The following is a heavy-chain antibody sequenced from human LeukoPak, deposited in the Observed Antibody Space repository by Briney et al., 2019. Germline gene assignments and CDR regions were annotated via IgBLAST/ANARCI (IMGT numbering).Heavy chain of an antibody. CDR3: SAADGGAFDI. CDR2: IYGGGKT. CDR1: GGSVSSGSYY. Sequence: ETLSLTCTVSGGSVSSGSYYWSWVRQAPGKGLEWVSIIYGGGKTYHADSVKGRFTISRDNSKNTLYLQMNSLRAEDTAIYYCSAADGGAFDIWGQGTMVTVSS. D-gene: IGHD3-16*01. V-gene: IGHV3-53*01. J-gene: IGHJ3*02.